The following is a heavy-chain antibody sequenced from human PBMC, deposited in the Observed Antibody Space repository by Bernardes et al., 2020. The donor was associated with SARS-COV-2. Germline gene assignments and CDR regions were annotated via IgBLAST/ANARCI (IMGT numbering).Heavy chain of an antibody. CDR1: GFTFSSYG. V-gene: IGHV3-33*01. D-gene: IGHD1-26*01. Sequence: GGSLRLSCAASGFTFSSYGMHWVRQAPGKGLEWVAVIWYDGSNKYYADSVKGRFTISRDNSKNTLYLQMNSLRAEDTAVYYCARDFMVGATDYYFDYWGQGTLVTVSS. CDR2: IWYDGSNK. J-gene: IGHJ4*02. CDR3: ARDFMVGATDYYFDY.